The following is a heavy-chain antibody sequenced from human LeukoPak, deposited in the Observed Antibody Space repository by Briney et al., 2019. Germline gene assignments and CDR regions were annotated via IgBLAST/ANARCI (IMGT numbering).Heavy chain of an antibody. D-gene: IGHD2-15*01. CDR2: IIPISGTA. J-gene: IGHJ5*02. V-gene: IGHV1-69*13. Sequence: GASVKVSCKASGGTFSSYAISWVRQAPGQGLEWMGGIIPISGTANYAQKFQGRVTITADESTSTAYMELSSLRSEDTAVYYCARGCGGSCPSGWFDPWGQGTLVTVSS. CDR1: GGTFSSYA. CDR3: ARGCGGSCPSGWFDP.